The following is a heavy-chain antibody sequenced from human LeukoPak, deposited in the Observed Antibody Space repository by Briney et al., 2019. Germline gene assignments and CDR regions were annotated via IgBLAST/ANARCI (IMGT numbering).Heavy chain of an antibody. D-gene: IGHD6-19*01. CDR1: GGSIRNFF. CDR3: TTVGSSGWFSFDH. CDR2: IYATGTT. J-gene: IGHJ4*02. Sequence: KPSETLSLTCTVSGGSIRNFFWSWIRQPAGKGLEWIGRIYATGTTNYNPSLKSRVTMSIDTSKNQFSLRVTSVTAADTAVYYCTTVGSSGWFSFDHWGQGSLVTVSS. V-gene: IGHV4-4*07.